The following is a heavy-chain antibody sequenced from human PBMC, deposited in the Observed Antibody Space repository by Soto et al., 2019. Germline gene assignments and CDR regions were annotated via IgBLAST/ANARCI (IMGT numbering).Heavy chain of an antibody. CDR2: MNPKGGGA. J-gene: IGHJ3*02. D-gene: IGHD5-18*01. V-gene: IGHV1-2*02. CDR3: TRENIENSDGLYDASDI. Sequence: ASVKVSCKTSGYTFTDYYTHWVRQAPGQGLEWMGWMNPKGGGAYFAQKFQGRVTLTRDTSIGTAYIEVNSLTSDDTAVYFCTRENIENSDGLYDASDIWGQGTMVTVSS. CDR1: GYTFTDYY.